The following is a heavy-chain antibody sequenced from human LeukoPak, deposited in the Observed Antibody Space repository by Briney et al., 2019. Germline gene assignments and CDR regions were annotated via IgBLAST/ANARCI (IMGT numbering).Heavy chain of an antibody. CDR3: AREVVLSTSAWFEY. Sequence: GGSLRLSCAVSGFTFSSYWMSWVRQAPGKGLEWVANIKEDGTEKYYQDSVKGRFTISRDNAKNSLYLQMNSLRAEDTAVYYCAREVVLSTSAWFEYWGQGTLVTVSP. CDR1: GFTFSSYW. J-gene: IGHJ4*02. CDR2: IKEDGTEK. V-gene: IGHV3-7*01. D-gene: IGHD3-22*01.